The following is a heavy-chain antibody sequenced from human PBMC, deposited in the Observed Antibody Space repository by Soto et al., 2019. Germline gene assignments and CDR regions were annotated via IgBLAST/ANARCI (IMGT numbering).Heavy chain of an antibody. D-gene: IGHD3-10*01. V-gene: IGHV4-59*01. Sequence: SETLSLTCTVSGGSISSYYWSWIRQPPGKELEWIGYIYYSGSTNYNPSLKSRVTISVDTSKNQFSLKLSSVTAADTAVYYCARRYGSALDIWGQGTMVTVSS. CDR2: IYYSGST. J-gene: IGHJ3*02. CDR3: ARRYGSALDI. CDR1: GGSISSYY.